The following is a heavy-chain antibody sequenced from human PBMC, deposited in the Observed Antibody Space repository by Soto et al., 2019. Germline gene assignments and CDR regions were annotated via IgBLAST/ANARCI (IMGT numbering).Heavy chain of an antibody. D-gene: IGHD6-13*01. Sequence: SETLSLTCAVYGGSFSGYYWSWIRQPPGKGLEWIGEINHSGSTNYNPSLKSRVTISVDTSKNQFSLKLSSVTAADTAVYYCARGFSSSSALYYYYYMDVWGKGTTVTVSS. CDR3: ARGFSSSSALYYYYYMDV. J-gene: IGHJ6*03. CDR1: GGSFSGYY. V-gene: IGHV4-34*01. CDR2: INHSGST.